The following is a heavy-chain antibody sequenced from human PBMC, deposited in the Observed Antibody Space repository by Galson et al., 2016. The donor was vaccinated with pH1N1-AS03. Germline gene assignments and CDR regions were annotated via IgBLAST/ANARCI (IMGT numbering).Heavy chain of an antibody. CDR1: GFIFSAYP. D-gene: IGHD2-15*01. CDR2: IGTSSTYI. V-gene: IGHV3-21*06. CDR3: ARGYCGGGGCHNWGGMDV. J-gene: IGHJ6*02. Sequence: SLRLSCAASGFIFSAYPMNWVRQAPGKGLEWVSFIGTSSTYIYYADSVKGRFTISRDNFKNTVYLQMNSLRADDTAVYYCARGYCGGGGCHNWGGMDVWGQGTTVTVSS.